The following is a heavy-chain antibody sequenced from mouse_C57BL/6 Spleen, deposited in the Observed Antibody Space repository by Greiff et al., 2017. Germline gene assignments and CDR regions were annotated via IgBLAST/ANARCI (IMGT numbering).Heavy chain of an antibody. D-gene: IGHD1-1*01. V-gene: IGHV2-2*01. CDR2: IWSGGST. CDR1: GFSLTSYG. Sequence: VMLVESGPGLVQPSQSLSITCTVSGFSLTSYGVHWVRQSPGKGLEWLGVIWSGGSTDYNAAFISRLSISKDNSKSQVFFKMNSLQADDTAIYYCARSPLTTVVALDYWGQGTTLTVSS. J-gene: IGHJ2*01. CDR3: ARSPLTTVVALDY.